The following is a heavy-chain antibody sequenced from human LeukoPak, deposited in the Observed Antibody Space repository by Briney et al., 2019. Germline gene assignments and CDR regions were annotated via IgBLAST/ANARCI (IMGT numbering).Heavy chain of an antibody. CDR3: ARDQYDSSGYFLGNDY. CDR1: GGSISGYY. J-gene: IGHJ4*02. V-gene: IGHV4-59*01. CDR2: VRYLRDT. D-gene: IGHD3-22*01. Sequence: SETLSLTCTVAGGSISGYYWSWVRQPPGKGLEWIGHVRYLRDTNYNASLGSRVSILIDTSKSQNSLRLNSVTAADTAVYYCARDQYDSSGYFLGNDYWGQGILVTVSS.